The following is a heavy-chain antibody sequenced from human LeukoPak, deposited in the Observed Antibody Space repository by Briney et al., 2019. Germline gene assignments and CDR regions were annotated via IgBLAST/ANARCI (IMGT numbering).Heavy chain of an antibody. CDR2: FDPEDGET. CDR1: GYTLTELS. J-gene: IGHJ4*02. CDR3: ATAPAVYSSGWYAGY. Sequence: RRASVKVSCKVSGYTLTELSMHWVRQAPGKGLEWMGGFDPEDGETIYAQKFQGRVTMTEDTSTDTAYMELSSLRSEDTAVYYCATAPAVYSSGWYAGYWGQGTLVTVSS. D-gene: IGHD6-19*01. V-gene: IGHV1-24*01.